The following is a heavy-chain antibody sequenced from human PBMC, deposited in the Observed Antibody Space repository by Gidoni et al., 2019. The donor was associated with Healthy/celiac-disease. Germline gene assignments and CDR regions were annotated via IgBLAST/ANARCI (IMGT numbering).Heavy chain of an antibody. CDR1: GFPFSSYG. V-gene: IGHV3-30*18. Sequence: QVQLVESGGGVVQPGRSLRLSCAASGFPFSSYGMHWVRQAPGKGLEWVAVISYDGSNKYYADSVKGRFTSSRDNSKNTLYLQMNSLRAEDTAVYYCAKPYSSGWPPFDYWGQGTLVTVSS. J-gene: IGHJ4*02. D-gene: IGHD6-19*01. CDR2: ISYDGSNK. CDR3: AKPYSSGWPPFDY.